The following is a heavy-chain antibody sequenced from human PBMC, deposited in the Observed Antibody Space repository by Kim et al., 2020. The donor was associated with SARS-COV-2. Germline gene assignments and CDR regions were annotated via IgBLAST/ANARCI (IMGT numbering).Heavy chain of an antibody. CDR3: AKRAVNGTRSSHFDS. Sequence: GGSLRLSCAASGFTFSTYAMSWVRQAPGKGLEWVSGIRGSGGSTYYADSVKGRFTISRDNSNNTLYLQMNSLRAEDMAVYYCAKRAVNGTRSSHFDSWGQGTLVTVSS. V-gene: IGHV3-23*01. D-gene: IGHD6-19*01. CDR1: GFTFSTYA. CDR2: IRGSGGST. J-gene: IGHJ5*01.